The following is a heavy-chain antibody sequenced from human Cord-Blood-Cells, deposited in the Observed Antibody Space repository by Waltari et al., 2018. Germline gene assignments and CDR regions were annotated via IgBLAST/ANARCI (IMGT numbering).Heavy chain of an antibody. Sequence: QVQLVESGGGVVQPGRSLRLSCAASGFTFSSYGMHWVRQAPGKGLEWVAVISYDGRNKYYADSVKGRFTISRDNSKNTLYLQMNSLRAEDTAVYYCSSSSYCDYWGQGTLVTVSS. J-gene: IGHJ4*02. CDR3: SSSSYCDY. D-gene: IGHD2-15*01. V-gene: IGHV3-30*03. CDR1: GFTFSSYG. CDR2: ISYDGRNK.